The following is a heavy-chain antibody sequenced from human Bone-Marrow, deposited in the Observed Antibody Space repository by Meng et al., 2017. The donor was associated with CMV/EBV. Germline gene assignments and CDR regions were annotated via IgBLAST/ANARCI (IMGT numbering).Heavy chain of an antibody. Sequence: GGSLRLSCAASGFTFSSYSMNWVRQAPGKGLEWVSILYTGANTYYADAVKGRFTISRDNSENTLYLLMNSLRAEDTAVYYCARQKSDDIVTVPATDPSFDFWGRRNLVTVSS. CDR1: GFTFSSYS. CDR2: LYTGANT. V-gene: IGHV3-66*04. D-gene: IGHD2-2*01. CDR3: ARQKSDDIVTVPATDPSFDF. J-gene: IGHJ4*02.